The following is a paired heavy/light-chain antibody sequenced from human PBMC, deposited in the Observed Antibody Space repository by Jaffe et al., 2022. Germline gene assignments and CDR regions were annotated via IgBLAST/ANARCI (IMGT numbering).Light chain of an antibody. CDR2: KVS. CDR1: HSLVHSDKNTY. Sequence: EVVMTQSPLSLPVTLGQPASISCRSSHSLVHSDKNTYLNWFQQRPGQSPRRLIYKVSNRDSGVPDRFSGSGSGTDFTLKISRVEAEDVGVYYCMQGTHWPPYTFGQGTKLEIK. V-gene: IGKV2-30*02. CDR3: MQGTHWPPYT. J-gene: IGKJ2*01.
Heavy chain of an antibody. CDR2: IKADGSDE. Sequence: EVQLVESGGGLVQPGGSLRLSCAASGFNFDDFWMSWVRQAPGKGLEWVAMIKADGSDERYVDSVTGRFTISRDNAKKSVFLQMNSLRAEDTATYYCVRDFSYSDSSGYPNWFDFWGQGTLVTVSS. J-gene: IGHJ5*01. CDR1: GFNFDDFW. D-gene: IGHD3-22*01. CDR3: VRDFSYSDSSGYPNWFDF. V-gene: IGHV3-7*05.